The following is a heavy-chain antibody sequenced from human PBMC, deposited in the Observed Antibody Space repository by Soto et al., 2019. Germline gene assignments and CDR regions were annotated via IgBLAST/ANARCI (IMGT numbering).Heavy chain of an antibody. V-gene: IGHV3-66*01. CDR3: ARDPIPYYDILTGYYNEGIRDY. CDR1: GFTVSSNY. Sequence: EVQLVESGGGLVQPGGSLRLSCAASGFTVSSNYMSWVRQAPGKGLEWVSVIYSGGSTYYADFVKGRFTISRDNSKNTLYLQMNSLRAEDTAVYYCARDPIPYYDILTGYYNEGIRDYWGQGTLVTVSS. D-gene: IGHD3-9*01. J-gene: IGHJ4*02. CDR2: IYSGGST.